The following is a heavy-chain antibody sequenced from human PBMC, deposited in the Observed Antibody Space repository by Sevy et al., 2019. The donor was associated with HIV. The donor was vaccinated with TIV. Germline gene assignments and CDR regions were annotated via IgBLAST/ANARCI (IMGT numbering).Heavy chain of an antibody. J-gene: IGHJ4*02. CDR3: ARFVGYCSGGRCSIIDF. CDR2: ISYNGRNQ. V-gene: IGHV3-30*04. Sequence: GGSLRLSCAASGFIFSDYAMSWVRQAPGKGLEWLAVISYNGRNQYYADSVKGRFTISKDDSKNTLYLQLNSLRAEDTAVYYCARFVGYCSGGRCSIIDFWGQGTLVTVSS. D-gene: IGHD2-15*01. CDR1: GFIFSDYA.